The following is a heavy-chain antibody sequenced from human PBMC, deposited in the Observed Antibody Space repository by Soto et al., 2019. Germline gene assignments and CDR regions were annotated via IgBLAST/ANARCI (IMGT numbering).Heavy chain of an antibody. CDR1: GITFSSYW. D-gene: IGHD1-1*01. J-gene: IGHJ4*02. Sequence: EVQLVESGGGLVQPGGSLRLSCAASGITFSSYWMHWVRQAPGKGLVWVSRINSDGSSTSYADSVKGRFTISRDNAKNTLYLQMNSLRAEDTAVYYCASWDDKPFDYWGQGTLVTVSS. CDR3: ASWDDKPFDY. CDR2: INSDGSST. V-gene: IGHV3-74*01.